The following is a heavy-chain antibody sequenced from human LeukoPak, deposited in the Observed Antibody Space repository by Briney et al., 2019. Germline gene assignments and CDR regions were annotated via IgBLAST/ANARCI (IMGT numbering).Heavy chain of an antibody. CDR1: GFSFSTYA. J-gene: IGHJ4*02. V-gene: IGHV3-23*01. Sequence: PGGSLRLSCVASGFSFSTYAMSWVRQAPGKGLEWVSVISNSGESIAYADSVKGRFTISRDNSKNTLYLQMNSLRAEDTAVYYCAKALKRLDYWGQGTLVTVSS. CDR3: AKALKRLDY. CDR2: ISNSGESI.